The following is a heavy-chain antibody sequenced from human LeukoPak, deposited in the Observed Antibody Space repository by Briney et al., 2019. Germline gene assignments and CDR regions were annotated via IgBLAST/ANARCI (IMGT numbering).Heavy chain of an antibody. CDR3: ARCGGDCNY. V-gene: IGHV4-39*07. Sequence: SETLSLTCTVSGGSISSSSYYWGWIRQPPGKGLEWIGSIYYSGSTYYNPSLKSRVTISVDTSKNQFSLKLSSVTAADTAVYYCARCGGDCNYWGQGTLVTVSS. J-gene: IGHJ4*02. CDR2: IYYSGST. CDR1: GGSISSSSYY. D-gene: IGHD2-21*02.